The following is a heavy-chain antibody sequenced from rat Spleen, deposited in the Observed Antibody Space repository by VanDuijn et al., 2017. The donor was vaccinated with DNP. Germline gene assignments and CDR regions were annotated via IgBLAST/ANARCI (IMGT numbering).Heavy chain of an antibody. CDR3: ATGTLAY. CDR2: INMGSGGT. Sequence: QVQLRQSGAEPAKPGSSVKISCKASGYTFTTYYMTWIKQTTGQGLEYIGYINMGSGGTNYNEKFKGKATLTVDKSSSTAFMQLSSLTPDDSAVYYCATGTLAYWGQGTLVTVSS. CDR1: GYTFTTYY. J-gene: IGHJ3*01. V-gene: IGHV1-43*01.